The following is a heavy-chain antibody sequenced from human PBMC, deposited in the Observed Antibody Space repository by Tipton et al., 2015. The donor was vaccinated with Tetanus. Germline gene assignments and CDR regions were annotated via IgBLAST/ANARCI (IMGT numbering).Heavy chain of an antibody. CDR1: GGSISSGGYY. CDR2: IYNSGST. Sequence: GLVKPSQTLSLTCTVSGGSISSGGYYWSWIRQHPGKGLEWSGDIYNSGSTYYNPSLKSRVTVLVDTTKNQFSLKLKSVTAADTAVYYCARDQARGARGWNYFDYWGQGSLVTVSS. V-gene: IGHV4-31*03. CDR3: ARDQARGARGWNYFDY. J-gene: IGHJ4*02. D-gene: IGHD1-26*01.